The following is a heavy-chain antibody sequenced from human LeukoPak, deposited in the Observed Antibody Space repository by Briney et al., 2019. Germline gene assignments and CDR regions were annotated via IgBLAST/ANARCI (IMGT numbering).Heavy chain of an antibody. D-gene: IGHD6-13*01. CDR2: ISAYNGNT. CDR3: AKGIATIYYYGMDV. Sequence: ASVKVSCKASGYTFTSYGISWVRQAPGQGLEWMGWISAYNGNTNYAQKLQGRVTMTTDTSTSTAYMELRSLRSDDTAVYYCAKGIATIYYYGMDVWGQGTTVTVFS. J-gene: IGHJ6*02. V-gene: IGHV1-18*01. CDR1: GYTFTSYG.